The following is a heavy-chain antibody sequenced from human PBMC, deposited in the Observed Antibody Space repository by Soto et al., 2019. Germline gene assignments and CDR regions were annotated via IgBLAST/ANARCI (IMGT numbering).Heavy chain of an antibody. V-gene: IGHV4-34*01. CDR2: INHSGST. J-gene: IGHJ6*02. Sequence: QVQLQQWGAGLLKPSETLSLTCAVYGGSFSGYYWSWIRQPPGKGLEWIGKINHSGSTNYNTSLKSRVTISVDTSKNQFSLKLSSVTAADTAVYYCARGVMAERDYYYYGMDVWGQGTKVTVSS. CDR3: ARGVMAERDYYYYGMDV. CDR1: GGSFSGYY. D-gene: IGHD3-16*01.